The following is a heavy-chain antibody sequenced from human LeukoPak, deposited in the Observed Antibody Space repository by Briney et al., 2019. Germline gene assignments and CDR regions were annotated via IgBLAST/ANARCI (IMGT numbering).Heavy chain of an antibody. CDR3: ASSTIQLWLGHYYYMDV. D-gene: IGHD5-18*01. Sequence: PSETLSLTCAVYGGSFSGYYWGWIRQPPGKGLEWIGEINHSGSTNYNPSLKSRVTISVDTSKNQLSLKLSSVTAADTAVYYCASSTIQLWLGHYYYMDVWGKGTTVTVSS. CDR1: GGSFSGYY. CDR2: INHSGST. J-gene: IGHJ6*03. V-gene: IGHV4-34*01.